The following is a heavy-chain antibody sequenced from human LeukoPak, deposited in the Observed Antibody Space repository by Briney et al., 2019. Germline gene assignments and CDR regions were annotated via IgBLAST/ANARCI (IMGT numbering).Heavy chain of an antibody. J-gene: IGHJ4*02. D-gene: IGHD3-10*01. CDR1: VFTFSSYW. CDR2: INSDGSST. CDR3: ASGPNVLLWFGESPYDY. V-gene: IGHV3-74*01. Sequence: GGSLRLSCAPSVFTFSSYWMHWVRHAPGKGLVWVSHINSDGSSTSYAHSVKGRFTLSRDNANNTLYLQINRLRAENTAVYYCASGPNVLLWFGESPYDYWGQGTLVTVSS.